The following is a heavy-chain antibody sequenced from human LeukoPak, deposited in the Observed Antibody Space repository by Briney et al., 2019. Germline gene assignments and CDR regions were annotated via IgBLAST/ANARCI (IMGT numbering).Heavy chain of an antibody. CDR3: ARRNDFDI. Sequence: SETLSLTCTVSGGSISGFHWNWIRQPPGKGLEWIGYIYYSGRTDSNPSLKSRVTVSVDTSKNQFNLRLTSVTAADTAMYYCARRNDFDIWGPGTMVIVSS. CDR2: IYYSGRT. V-gene: IGHV4-59*08. J-gene: IGHJ3*02. CDR1: GGSISGFH.